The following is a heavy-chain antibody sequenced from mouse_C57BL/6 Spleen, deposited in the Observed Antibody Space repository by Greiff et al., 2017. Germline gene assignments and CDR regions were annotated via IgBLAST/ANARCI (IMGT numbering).Heavy chain of an antibody. CDR2: IDPENGDT. V-gene: IGHV14-4*01. D-gene: IGHD2-3*01. CDR1: GFNIKDDY. Sequence: EVQLQQSGAELVRPGASVKLSCTASGFNIKDDYMHWVKQRPEQGLEWIGWIDPENGDTEYASKFQGKATITADTSSNPAYLQLSSLTSEDTAVYYCTTRGDYDGYSDYWGQGTSVTVSS. J-gene: IGHJ4*01. CDR3: TTRGDYDGYSDY.